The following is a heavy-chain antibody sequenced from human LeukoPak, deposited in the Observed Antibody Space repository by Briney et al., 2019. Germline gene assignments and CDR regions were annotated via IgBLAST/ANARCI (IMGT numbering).Heavy chain of an antibody. CDR2: IYYSGTT. Sequence: SETLSLTCTVSGGSISSYYWSWIRQPPGKGLEWIGYIYYSGTTNYNPSLKSRVTISVDTSKNQFSLKLSSVTAADTAVYYCARDSRSGWGNWFDPWGQGTLVTVSS. D-gene: IGHD6-19*01. J-gene: IGHJ5*02. CDR1: GGSISSYY. CDR3: ARDSRSGWGNWFDP. V-gene: IGHV4-59*01.